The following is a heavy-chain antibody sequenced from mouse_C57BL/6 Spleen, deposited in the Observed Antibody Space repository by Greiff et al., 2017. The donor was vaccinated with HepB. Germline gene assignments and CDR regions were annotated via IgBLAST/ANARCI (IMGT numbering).Heavy chain of an antibody. D-gene: IGHD3-2*02. Sequence: QVQLQQSGAELVRPGASVKLSCKASGYTFTDYYINWVKQRPGQGLEWIARIYPGSGNTYYNEKFKGKATLTAEKSSSTAYMQLSSLTSEDSAVYFCARGGASSGLAYWGQGTLVTVSA. CDR2: IYPGSGNT. CDR1: GYTFTDYY. V-gene: IGHV1-76*01. J-gene: IGHJ3*01. CDR3: ARGGASSGLAY.